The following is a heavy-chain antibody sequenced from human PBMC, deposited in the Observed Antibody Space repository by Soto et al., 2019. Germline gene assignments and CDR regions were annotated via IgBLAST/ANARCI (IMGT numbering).Heavy chain of an antibody. J-gene: IGHJ6*03. CDR2: INPNSGGT. CDR3: ARDRSGMGFGEFTNYMDV. Sequence: ASVKVSCKASGYTFTGYYMHWVRQAPGQGLEWMGWINPNSGGTNYAQKFQGWVTMTRDTSISTAYMELSRLRSDDTAVYYCARDRSGMGFGEFTNYMDVWGKGTTVTVSS. V-gene: IGHV1-2*04. CDR1: GYTFTGYY. D-gene: IGHD3-10*01.